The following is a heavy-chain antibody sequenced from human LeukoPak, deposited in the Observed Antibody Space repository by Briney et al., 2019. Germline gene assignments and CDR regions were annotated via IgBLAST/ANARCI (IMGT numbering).Heavy chain of an antibody. Sequence: ASVKVSCKASGYTFTSYYMHWVRQAPGQGLEWMGIINPSGGSTSYAQKFQGRVTMTRDTSTSTVYMELSSLRSEDTAVYYCARDGSGSNALLGDAFDIWGQGTMVTVSS. J-gene: IGHJ3*02. D-gene: IGHD1-26*01. V-gene: IGHV1-46*01. CDR1: GYTFTSYY. CDR3: ARDGSGSNALLGDAFDI. CDR2: INPSGGST.